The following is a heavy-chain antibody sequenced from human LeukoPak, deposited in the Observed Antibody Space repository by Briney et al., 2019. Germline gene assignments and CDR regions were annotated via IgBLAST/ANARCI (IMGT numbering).Heavy chain of an antibody. CDR3: ARDSSVCAFAV. Sequence: PGGSLRLSCAASGFTFSLYTMHWFRQPPGKGLEWLSYINTGSTTIYYADSVKGRFTISRDNAKNSLYLQLNSLRAEDTAVYYCARDSSVCAFAVWGQGTMVTVSS. J-gene: IGHJ3*01. CDR2: INTGSTTI. D-gene: IGHD6-6*01. CDR1: GFTFSLYT. V-gene: IGHV3-48*01.